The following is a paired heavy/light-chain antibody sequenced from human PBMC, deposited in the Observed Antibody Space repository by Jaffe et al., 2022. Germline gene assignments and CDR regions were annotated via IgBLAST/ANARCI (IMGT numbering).Light chain of an antibody. CDR2: DVN. Sequence: QSALTQPASVSASPGQSITISCTGTSSDVGGYRYVSWYQQHPGKAPKLMIYDVNNRPSGVSNRFSGSKSGNTASLTISGLQAEDEADYYCSSHTSSSTQVFGTGTKVTVL. J-gene: IGLJ1*01. CDR3: SSHTSSSTQV. V-gene: IGLV2-14*03. CDR1: SSDVGGYRY.
Heavy chain of an antibody. J-gene: IGHJ4*02. CDR3: ARKAGGHCSGGSCYYFDY. Sequence: QVQLVQSGAEVKKPGSSVKVSCKASGGTFSSYPISWVRQAPGQGLEWMGGVLPIFGTPNYAQKFQGRVTITADESTSTVYAELSSLTSEDTALYYCARKAGGHCSGGSCYYFDYWSQGTLVTVSS. CDR2: VLPIFGTP. D-gene: IGHD2-15*01. V-gene: IGHV1-69*01. CDR1: GGTFSSYP.